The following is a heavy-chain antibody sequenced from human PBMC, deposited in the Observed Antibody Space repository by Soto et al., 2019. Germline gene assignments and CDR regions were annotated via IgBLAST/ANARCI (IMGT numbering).Heavy chain of an antibody. D-gene: IGHD4-17*01. Sequence: EVQLVESGGGLVQPGGSLRLSCAASGFTVSSNYMSWVRQAPGKGLEWVSVIYSGGSTYYADSVKGRFTISRDNSKNTLYLQMNSLRVEDTAVYYCARDRPDYGGSLDYWGQGTLVTVSS. CDR3: ARDRPDYGGSLDY. CDR1: GFTVSSNY. V-gene: IGHV3-66*01. CDR2: IYSGGST. J-gene: IGHJ4*02.